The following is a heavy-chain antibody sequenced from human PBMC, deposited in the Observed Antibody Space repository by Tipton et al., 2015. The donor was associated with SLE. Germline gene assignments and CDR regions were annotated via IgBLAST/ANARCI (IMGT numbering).Heavy chain of an antibody. D-gene: IGHD2/OR15-2a*01. CDR1: GGSLNDHY. V-gene: IGHV4-34*01. CDR3: ARVKYLAFYYYMDV. Sequence: LRLSCTVSGGSLNDHYWTWIRQPPGQGLEWIGEIDESGNTNYNPSLKSRVTLSVDTSKKQFSLELTSVTAADTAVFFCARVKYLAFYYYMDVWGKGTTVTVSS. CDR2: IDESGNT. J-gene: IGHJ6*03.